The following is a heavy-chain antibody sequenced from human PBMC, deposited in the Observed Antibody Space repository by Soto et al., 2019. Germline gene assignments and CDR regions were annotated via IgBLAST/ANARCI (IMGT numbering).Heavy chain of an antibody. Sequence: GGSLRLSCAASGFTFSSYWMHWVRQAPGKGLVWVSRINSDGSSTSYADSVKGRFTISRDNAKNTLYLQMNSLRAEDTAVYYCAKRRGYDFWSGYYSSPYYYYGMDVWGQGTTVTVSS. CDR2: INSDGSST. CDR1: GFTFSSYW. CDR3: AKRRGYDFWSGYYSSPYYYYGMDV. V-gene: IGHV3-74*01. J-gene: IGHJ6*02. D-gene: IGHD3-3*01.